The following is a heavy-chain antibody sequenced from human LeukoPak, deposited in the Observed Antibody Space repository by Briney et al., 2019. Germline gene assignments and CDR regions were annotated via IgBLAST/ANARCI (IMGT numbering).Heavy chain of an antibody. CDR2: ISSSGSTI. J-gene: IGHJ5*02. D-gene: IGHD2-15*01. Sequence: GGSLRLSCAASGFTFSDYYMSWIRQAPGKGLEWVSYISSSGSTIYYADSVKGRFTISRDNAKNSLYLQMNSLRAEDTAVYYCARALGYCSGGSCRRLGSTWFDPWGQGTLVTVSS. CDR1: GFTFSDYY. CDR3: ARALGYCSGGSCRRLGSTWFDP. V-gene: IGHV3-11*01.